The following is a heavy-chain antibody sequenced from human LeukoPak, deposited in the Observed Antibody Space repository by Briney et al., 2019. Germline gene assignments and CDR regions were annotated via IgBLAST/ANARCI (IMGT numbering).Heavy chain of an antibody. D-gene: IGHD3-3*01. CDR3: ARGSYGFWSGTPRYYFDY. CDR2: IIPIFGTA. Sequence: SVKVSCKASGGTFSSYAISWVRQAPGQGLEWMGRIIPIFGTANYAQKFQGRVTITTDESTSTAYMELSSLRSEDTAGYYCARGSYGFWSGTPRYYFDYWGQGTLVTVSS. V-gene: IGHV1-69*05. J-gene: IGHJ4*02. CDR1: GGTFSSYA.